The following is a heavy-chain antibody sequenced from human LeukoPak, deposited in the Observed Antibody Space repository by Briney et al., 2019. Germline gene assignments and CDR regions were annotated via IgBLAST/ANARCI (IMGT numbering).Heavy chain of an antibody. J-gene: IGHJ4*02. D-gene: IGHD4-17*01. Sequence: SETLSLTCTVSGGSISSYYWSWIRQPPEKGLEWIGYIYYSGSTTYNPSLKSRVTISVDTSKNQFSLSLSSVTAADTAVYYCARYGDYIFDYWGQGTLVTVSS. CDR1: GGSISSYY. V-gene: IGHV4-59*08. CDR2: IYYSGST. CDR3: ARYGDYIFDY.